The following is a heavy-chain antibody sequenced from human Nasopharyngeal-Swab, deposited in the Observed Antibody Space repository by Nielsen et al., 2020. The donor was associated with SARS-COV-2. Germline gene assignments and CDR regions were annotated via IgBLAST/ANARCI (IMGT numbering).Heavy chain of an antibody. CDR1: GGSISSSGFY. V-gene: IGHV4-39*07. Sequence: SETLSLTCTVSGGSISSSGFYWGWIRQPPGKGLEWIGNVHYTGYTHYKSSLKSRVTMSVDTSKNQFSLKLSSVTAADTAVYYCARHFRGGDVWGRGSTVTVSS. CDR3: ARHFRGGDV. D-gene: IGHD3-10*01. J-gene: IGHJ6*04. CDR2: VHYTGYT.